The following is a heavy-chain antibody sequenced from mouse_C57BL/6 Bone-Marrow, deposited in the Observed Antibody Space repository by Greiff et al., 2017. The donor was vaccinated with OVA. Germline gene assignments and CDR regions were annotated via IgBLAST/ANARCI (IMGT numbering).Heavy chain of an antibody. CDR3: ARRLRSSWFAY. Sequence: QVQLQQPGAELVRPGTSVKLSCKASGYTFTSYWMHWVKQRPGQGLEWIGVIDPSDSYTNYNQKFKVKATLTVDTSSSTAYMHLSSLTSEDSAVYYCARRLRSSWFAYWGQGTLVTVSA. CDR2: IDPSDSYT. V-gene: IGHV1-59*01. CDR1: GYTFTSYW. J-gene: IGHJ3*01. D-gene: IGHD1-1*01.